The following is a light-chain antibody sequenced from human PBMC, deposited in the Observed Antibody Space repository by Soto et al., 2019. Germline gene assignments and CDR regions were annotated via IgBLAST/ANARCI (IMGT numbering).Light chain of an antibody. CDR1: SSDVGGYNY. V-gene: IGLV2-14*01. Sequence: VLTQPASVSGSPGQSITLSCTGTSSDVGGYNYVSWYQQYPGRVSKLLVYRVSNWPSGFSNRFSGSKSGNTASLTISGLQAEDEADYFCTSPTPGSLYVFGSGTKVTVL. J-gene: IGLJ1*01. CDR2: RVS. CDR3: TSPTPGSLYV.